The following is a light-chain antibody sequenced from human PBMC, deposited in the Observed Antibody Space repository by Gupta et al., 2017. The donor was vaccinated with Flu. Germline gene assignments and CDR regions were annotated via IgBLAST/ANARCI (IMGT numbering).Light chain of an antibody. CDR1: QSVRGDS. V-gene: IGKV3-20*01. Sequence: GTLSLSPGETPTLSCRASQSVRGDSLAWYQQKPGQAPRLLIHGIFNRATGVPDRFSGGGSGTDFTLTITRLEPEDFAVYFCQQYGRSPLTFGGGTKVELK. CDR3: QQYGRSPLT. J-gene: IGKJ4*01. CDR2: GIF.